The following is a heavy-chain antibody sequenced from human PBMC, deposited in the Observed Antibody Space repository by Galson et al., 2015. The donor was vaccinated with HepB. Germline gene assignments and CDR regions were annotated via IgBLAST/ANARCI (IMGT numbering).Heavy chain of an antibody. Sequence: ETLSLTCAVSGGSFNGSFWSWIRQPPGKGLEWIGDINHKGSADYNPSLKSRVTISVDMSKNQFSLKMTSVTAADTAMYYCASQGPRPSRDYSDRSDYYWGCWGQGTQVTASS. CDR1: GGSFNGSF. CDR2: INHKGSA. D-gene: IGHD3-22*01. V-gene: IGHV4-34*01. J-gene: IGHJ4*01. CDR3: ASQGPRPSRDYSDRSDYYWGC.